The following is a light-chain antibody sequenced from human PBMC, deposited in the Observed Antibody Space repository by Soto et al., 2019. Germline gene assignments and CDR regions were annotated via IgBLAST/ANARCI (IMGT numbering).Light chain of an antibody. CDR3: QHYNNWPPWT. CDR1: QSIDNNY. V-gene: IGKV3D-15*01. Sequence: DIVLTQSPDTLSLSPGERATLSCRASQSIDNNYLAWYQQKPGRAPRLLIYRAFSRATGIPARFSGSGSGTEFTLTISSLQSEDFAVYYCQHYNNWPPWTFGQGTKVDIK. CDR2: RAF. J-gene: IGKJ1*01.